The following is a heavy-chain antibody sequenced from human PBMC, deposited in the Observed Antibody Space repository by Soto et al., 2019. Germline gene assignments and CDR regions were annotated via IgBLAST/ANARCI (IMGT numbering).Heavy chain of an antibody. CDR1: GFTFDVYA. D-gene: IGHD6-13*01. Sequence: GGCLRLCCAAFGFTFDVYAMDWVWQAQGKGLEWVSGISWNSGSIGYADSVKGRFTISRDNAKNSLYLQMNSLRAEDTALYYCAKDMAAAGPLHFDNWGQGTLVTVSS. V-gene: IGHV3-9*01. CDR2: ISWNSGSI. J-gene: IGHJ4*02. CDR3: AKDMAAAGPLHFDN.